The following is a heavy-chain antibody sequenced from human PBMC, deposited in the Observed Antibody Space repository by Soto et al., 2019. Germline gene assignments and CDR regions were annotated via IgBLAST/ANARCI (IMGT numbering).Heavy chain of an antibody. Sequence: QVQLVQSGAEVKKPGSSVKVSCKASGGSLSNYGISWVRQAPGQGLEWMGAIIPVFGTPNYAQKFQDRVTIAADESTTIVYMEVRSLTSEVTAVYYCARGDATKIVVTTYYAMDVWGGGTTVTVSS. V-gene: IGHV1-69*12. J-gene: IGHJ6*01. CDR2: IIPVFGTP. CDR3: ARGDATKIVVTTYYAMDV. CDR1: GGSLSNYG. D-gene: IGHD3-22*01.